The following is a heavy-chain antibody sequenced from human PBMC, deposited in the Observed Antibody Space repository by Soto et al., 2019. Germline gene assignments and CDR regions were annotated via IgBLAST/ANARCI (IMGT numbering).Heavy chain of an antibody. CDR3: DGFKEGKIVGRRCLDH. J-gene: IGHJ5*02. CDR2: ISDTGRTI. Sequence: KPGGSLRLSCVGSGVDFRGSYMNWIRQAPGKGLEWISYISDTGRTIHYADSVKGRFVISRDNSRDSLYLQMNDLRADDTAIYYCDGFKEGKIVGRRCLDHWGQGTRLTVSS. D-gene: IGHD3-22*01. V-gene: IGHV3-11*01. CDR1: GVDFRGSY.